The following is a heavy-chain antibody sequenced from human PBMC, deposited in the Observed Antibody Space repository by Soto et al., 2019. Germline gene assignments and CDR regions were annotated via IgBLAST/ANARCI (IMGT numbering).Heavy chain of an antibody. J-gene: IGHJ4*02. Sequence: QVQLVQSGAEVKKPGASVKVSCKASGYTFDTYGISWVRQAPGQGLEWMGWISTYTGNTDYAQSLQGRVTMTTDTSSSTAYMALRSLRSEERAIYYCAGDFSITSADTVGGYWGQGTQVTVSA. CDR2: ISTYTGNT. D-gene: IGHD6-13*01. CDR1: GYTFDTYG. CDR3: AGDFSITSADTVGGY. V-gene: IGHV1-18*01.